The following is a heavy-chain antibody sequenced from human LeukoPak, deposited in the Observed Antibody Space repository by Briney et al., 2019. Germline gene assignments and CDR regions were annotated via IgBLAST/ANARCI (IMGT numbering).Heavy chain of an antibody. J-gene: IGHJ2*01. CDR2: IYYSGST. CDR1: GGSISSGDYY. CDR3: ARAEDYGVDL. Sequence: SETLSLTCTVSGGSISSGDYYWSWIRQPPGKGLEWIGYIYYSGSTYYNPSLKSRVTISVDTSKNRFSLKLSSVTAADTAVYYCARAEDYGVDLWGRGTLVTVSS. D-gene: IGHD4-17*01. V-gene: IGHV4-30-4*01.